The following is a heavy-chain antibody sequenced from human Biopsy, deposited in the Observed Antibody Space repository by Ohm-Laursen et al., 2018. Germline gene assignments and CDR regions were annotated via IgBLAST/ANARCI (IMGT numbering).Heavy chain of an antibody. V-gene: IGHV4-59*01. CDR2: IYNSGST. D-gene: IGHD5/OR15-5a*01. CDR1: GGSMSSYY. CDR3: ARGEAGVYDALDI. Sequence: TLSLTCTVSGGSMSSYYWTWIRQPPGKGLEWIGYIYNSGSTNYNPSLKSRVTISVAVDTSKSQFSLRLSSVTAADTAMYYCARGEAGVYDALDIWGQETMVIVSS. J-gene: IGHJ3*02.